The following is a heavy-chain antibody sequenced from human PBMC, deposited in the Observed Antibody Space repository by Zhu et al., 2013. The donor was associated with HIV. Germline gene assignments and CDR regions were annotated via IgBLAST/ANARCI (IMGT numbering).Heavy chain of an antibody. Sequence: QVQLQGVGPRTGEAFGDPCPSPALSLVPPSIISTGAGSGSPRKGLEWIAYMHYTGSATYNPSLKSRPAISTDSSKNQFSLTLRSVTAADTAVYYCARRLGSLARPFDIWGQGTMVTV. CDR2: MHYTGSA. V-gene: IGHV4-59*01. D-gene: IGHD4-17*01. CDR3: ARRLGSLARPFDI. CDR1: VPPSIIST. J-gene: IGHJ3*02.